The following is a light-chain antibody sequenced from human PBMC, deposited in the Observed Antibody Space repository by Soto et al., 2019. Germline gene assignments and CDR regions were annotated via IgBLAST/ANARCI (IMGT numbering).Light chain of an antibody. J-gene: IGLJ3*02. Sequence: QSALTQPPSASGSPGQSVTIYCTGTSSDVGAYKYVSWYQQYPGKAPKLMIYEVTKRPSGVPDRFSGSKSGNTASLTVSGLQAEDEADYYCTLYVGNDIWVFGGGTKLTVL. V-gene: IGLV2-8*01. CDR2: EVT. CDR1: SSDVGAYKY. CDR3: TLYVGNDIWV.